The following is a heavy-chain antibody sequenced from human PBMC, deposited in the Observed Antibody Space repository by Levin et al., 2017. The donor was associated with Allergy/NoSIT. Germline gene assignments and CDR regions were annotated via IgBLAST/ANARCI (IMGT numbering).Heavy chain of an antibody. CDR3: ARGVAVAPYYSYYNGMDV. V-gene: IGHV1-8*01. J-gene: IGHJ6*02. D-gene: IGHD6-19*01. CDR1: GYTFTSFH. Sequence: KSGGSLRLSCKASGYTFTSFHINWVRQAAGQGLEWMGWMNPNNFDTGSAQKFQGRLTMTRNTSIGTAYMELSSLRSDDTAVYYCARGVAVAPYYSYYNGMDVWGQGTTVTVS. CDR2: MNPNNFDT.